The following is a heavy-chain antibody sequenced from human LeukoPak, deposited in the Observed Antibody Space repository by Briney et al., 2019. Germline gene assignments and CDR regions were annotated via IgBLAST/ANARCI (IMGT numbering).Heavy chain of an antibody. CDR1: GYTFTSYY. D-gene: IGHD2-2*02. V-gene: IGHV1-46*01. Sequence: ASVKVSCKASGYTFTSYYMHWVRQAPGQGLEWMGIINPSGGSTSYAQKFQGRVTMTRDMSTSTVYMELSSLRSEDTAVYYCARDLIVVVPAAILDYWGQGTLVTVSS. J-gene: IGHJ4*02. CDR2: INPSGGST. CDR3: ARDLIVVVPAAILDY.